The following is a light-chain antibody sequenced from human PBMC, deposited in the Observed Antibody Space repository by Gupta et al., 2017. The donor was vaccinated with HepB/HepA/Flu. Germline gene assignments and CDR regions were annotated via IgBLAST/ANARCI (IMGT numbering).Light chain of an antibody. CDR1: QGVSTW. V-gene: IGKV1D-12*01. Sequence: DIQMTQSPSSVSASVGDRVTITCRASQGVSTWLAWYQQKPGEAPKLLISAASTLQSGVPARFSGSGSGTEFTLTISRLQPEDFATYYCRQSKSFPLTFGRGTKVEIK. CDR2: AAS. CDR3: RQSKSFPLT. J-gene: IGKJ4*01.